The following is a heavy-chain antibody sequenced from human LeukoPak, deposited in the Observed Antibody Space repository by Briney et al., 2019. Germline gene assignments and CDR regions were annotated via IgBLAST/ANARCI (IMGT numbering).Heavy chain of an antibody. D-gene: IGHD3-3*01. Sequence: GRSLRLSCAPSGFTFSRHGMHWVRQAPGKGLEWVAIISNDGSRKYHAHSVEGRFTISRDNSKNTLYLQMDSLRAEDTAVYYCARDRAWNYFDYWGQGTLVTVSS. CDR2: ISNDGSRK. J-gene: IGHJ4*02. CDR1: GFTFSRHG. CDR3: ARDRAWNYFDY. V-gene: IGHV3-30*03.